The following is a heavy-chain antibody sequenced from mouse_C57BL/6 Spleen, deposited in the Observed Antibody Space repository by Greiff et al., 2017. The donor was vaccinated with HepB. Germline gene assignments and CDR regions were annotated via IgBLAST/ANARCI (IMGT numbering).Heavy chain of an antibody. CDR3: AMFITTGVAKFAY. CDR1: GYTFTSYW. D-gene: IGHD1-1*01. CDR2: IHPSDSDT. J-gene: IGHJ3*01. Sequence: QVQLQQPGAELVKPGASVKVSCKASGYTFTSYWMHWVKQRPGQGLEWIGRIHPSDSDTNYNQKFKGKATLTVDKSSSTAYMQLSSLTSEDSAVYYCAMFITTGVAKFAYWGQGTLVTVSA. V-gene: IGHV1-74*01.